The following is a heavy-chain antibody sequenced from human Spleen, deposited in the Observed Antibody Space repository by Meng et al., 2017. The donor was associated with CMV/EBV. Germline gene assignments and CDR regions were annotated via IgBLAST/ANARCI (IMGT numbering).Heavy chain of an antibody. CDR2: IHTSSNYI. D-gene: IGHD3-3*01. V-gene: IGHV3-21*01. J-gene: IGHJ6*02. CDR3: ARGDFWRSMDV. CDR1: EFTFSYYW. Sequence: GESLKISCAASEFTFSYYWMHWVRQAPGKGLEWVSSIHTSSNYIYYADSVKGRFTISRDNAKNSLSLQMSSLRADDTAIYYCARGDFWRSMDVWGQGTTVTVSS.